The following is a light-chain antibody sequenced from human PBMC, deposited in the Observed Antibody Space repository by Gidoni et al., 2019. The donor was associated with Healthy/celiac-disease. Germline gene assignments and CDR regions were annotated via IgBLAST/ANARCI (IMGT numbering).Light chain of an antibody. CDR2: KAS. J-gene: IGKJ2*01. CDR3: QQYNSYSPWYT. Sequence: DIQMTQSPSTLSASVGDRVTITCRASQSISSWLAWYQQKPGKAPKLLIYKASSLESGVPSRFSGRGSGTEFTLTISSLQPDDFATYYCQQYNSYSPWYTFGQXTKLEIK. V-gene: IGKV1-5*03. CDR1: QSISSW.